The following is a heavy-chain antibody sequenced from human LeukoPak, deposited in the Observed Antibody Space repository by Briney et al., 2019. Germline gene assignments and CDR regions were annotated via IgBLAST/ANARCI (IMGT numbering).Heavy chain of an antibody. D-gene: IGHD1-26*01. V-gene: IGHV1-18*01. CDR1: GYTFTSYG. CDR3: ARDGISGSYSDY. CDR2: ISAYNGNT. J-gene: IGHJ4*02. Sequence: AAVQVSCKASGYTFTSYGISWVRQAPGQGLEWMGWISAYNGNTNYAQKLQGRVTMTTDTSTSTAYMELRSLRSDDTAVYYCARDGISGSYSDYWGQGTLVTVSS.